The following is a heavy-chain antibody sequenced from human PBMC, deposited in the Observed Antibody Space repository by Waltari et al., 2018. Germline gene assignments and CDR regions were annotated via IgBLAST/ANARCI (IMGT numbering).Heavy chain of an antibody. Sequence: QLQLQESGPGLVRPSETLSLTCPVSGGSITPNYHWAWIRQPPGKGLGWMGNMQYRGSTFYNPSLMSRVTISLDTSKNQFSLTLTSVDAADTAVYFCGRIAFGDDGGYFQYWGQGTLVTVSS. CDR3: GRIAFGDDGGYFQY. V-gene: IGHV4-39*01. CDR2: MQYRGST. CDR1: GGSITPNYH. D-gene: IGHD4-17*01. J-gene: IGHJ1*01.